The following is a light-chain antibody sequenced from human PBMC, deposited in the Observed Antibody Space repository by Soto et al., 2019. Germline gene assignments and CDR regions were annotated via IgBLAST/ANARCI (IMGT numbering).Light chain of an antibody. CDR3: QQYGNSRWT. J-gene: IGKJ1*01. CDR2: GTS. Sequence: EIVLTQSPDTLSLSPGERATLSCRASQSVSSSYLAWYQQTPGQAPRLLIYGTSNRATGIPDRFSGSWSGTEFTLTISELEPEDFAVYYWQQYGNSRWTFGQGTKVEIK. CDR1: QSVSSSY. V-gene: IGKV3-20*01.